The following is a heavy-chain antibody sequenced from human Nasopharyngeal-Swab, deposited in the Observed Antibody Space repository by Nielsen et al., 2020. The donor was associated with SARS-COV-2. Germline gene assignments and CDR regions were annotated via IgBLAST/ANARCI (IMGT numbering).Heavy chain of an antibody. CDR3: ARRSYCSSTSCNGDYYMDV. Sequence: SETLSLTCTVSGGSISSYYWSWIRQPPGKGLEWIGYMYYSGSTSHNPSLKSRVTISVDKSKNQFSLKLSSVTAADTAVYYCARRSYCSSTSCNGDYYMDVWGKGTTVTVSS. J-gene: IGHJ6*03. V-gene: IGHV4-59*12. CDR2: MYYSGST. CDR1: GGSISSYY. D-gene: IGHD2-2*01.